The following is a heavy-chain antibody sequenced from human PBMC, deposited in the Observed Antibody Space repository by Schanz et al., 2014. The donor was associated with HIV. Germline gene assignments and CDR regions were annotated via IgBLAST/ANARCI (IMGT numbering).Heavy chain of an antibody. CDR2: ISYDRSHK. D-gene: IGHD2-2*01. CDR3: ARDGAGCSGTSCRSDAFDI. V-gene: IGHV3-30*04. Sequence: QVQLVESGGGVVQPGRSLRLSCAGSGFIFRDYALHWVRQAPGKGLEWVAVISYDRSHKYYADSVKGRFTISRDNSKNTLFLQMNSLRAEDTAVYFCARDGAGCSGTSCRSDAFDIWGQGTMVTVSS. J-gene: IGHJ3*02. CDR1: GFIFRDYA.